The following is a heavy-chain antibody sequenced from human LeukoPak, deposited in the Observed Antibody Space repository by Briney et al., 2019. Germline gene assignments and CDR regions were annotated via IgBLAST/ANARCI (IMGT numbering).Heavy chain of an antibody. D-gene: IGHD6-19*01. Sequence: ASVKVSCKASGYTFTSYGISWVRQAPGQGLEWMGWISAYNGNTNYAQKLQGRVTMTTDTSTSTAYMELRSLRSDDTALYYCAKDLIAVGDGYYFDYWGQGTLVTVSS. V-gene: IGHV1-18*01. CDR1: GYTFTSYG. CDR2: ISAYNGNT. J-gene: IGHJ4*02. CDR3: AKDLIAVGDGYYFDY.